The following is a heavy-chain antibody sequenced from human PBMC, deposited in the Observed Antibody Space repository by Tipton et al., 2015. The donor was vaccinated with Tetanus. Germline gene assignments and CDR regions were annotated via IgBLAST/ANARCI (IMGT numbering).Heavy chain of an antibody. Sequence: TLSLTCSVSGGSIINNNWWTWVRQPPGKGLEWIGKIYHSGRTNYNPSLETRVTISVDDSKNQFSLNLMFVTAADTAVYYCARGSTMFFWGQGTLVTVSS. CDR3: ARGSTMFF. J-gene: IGHJ4*02. D-gene: IGHD3-10*02. CDR2: IYHSGRT. CDR1: GGSIINNNW. V-gene: IGHV4-4*02.